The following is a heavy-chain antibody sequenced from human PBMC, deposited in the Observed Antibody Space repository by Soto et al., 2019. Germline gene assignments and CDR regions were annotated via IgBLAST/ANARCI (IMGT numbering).Heavy chain of an antibody. J-gene: IGHJ6*02. D-gene: IGHD6-19*01. CDR1: GGSFSGYY. V-gene: IGHV4-34*01. Sequence: LSLTCAVYGGSFSGYYWSWIRQPPGKGLEWIGEINHSGSTNYNPSLKSRVTISVDTSKNQFSLKLSSVTAADTAVYYCARGRPSSGWYGAYYYYGMDVWGQGTTVTVSS. CDR3: ARGRPSSGWYGAYYYYGMDV. CDR2: INHSGST.